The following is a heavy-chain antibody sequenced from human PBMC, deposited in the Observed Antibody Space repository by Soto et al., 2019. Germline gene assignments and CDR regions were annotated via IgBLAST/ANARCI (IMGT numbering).Heavy chain of an antibody. V-gene: IGHV3-30-3*01. CDR2: ISYDGSNK. CDR1: GFTFSSYA. Sequence: QVQLVESGGGVVQPGRSLRLSCAASGFTFSSYAMHWVRQAPGKGLEWVAVISYDGSNKYYADSVKSRLPISRDNSKNTLYLQMNSLRAEDTAVYYCARGGGLAFREYSGGDKREPFDPWGQGTLVTVSS. J-gene: IGHJ5*02. D-gene: IGHD6-25*01. CDR3: ARGGGLAFREYSGGDKREPFDP.